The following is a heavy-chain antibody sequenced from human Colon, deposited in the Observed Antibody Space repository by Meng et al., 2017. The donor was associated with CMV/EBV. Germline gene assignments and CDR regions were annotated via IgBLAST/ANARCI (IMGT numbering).Heavy chain of an antibody. CDR2: IKQDGSEK. D-gene: IGHD7-27*01. CDR1: GFTFSSYW. Sequence: GGSLRLSCAASGFTFSSYWMSWVRQAPGKGLEWVANIKQDGSEKYYVDSVKGRFTISRDNAKVYLQLNSLRVEDTAVYYCARDPRNWGLTPWGQGTLVTVPS. CDR3: ARDPRNWGLTP. J-gene: IGHJ5*02. V-gene: IGHV3-7*01.